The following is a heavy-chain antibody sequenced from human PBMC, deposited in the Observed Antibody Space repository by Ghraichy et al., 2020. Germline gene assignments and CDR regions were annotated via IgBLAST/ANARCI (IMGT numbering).Heavy chain of an antibody. J-gene: IGHJ6*02. Sequence: ETLSLTCAASGFTFSSYAMSWVRQAPGKGLEWVSVISGGGGSTHYADSVKGRFTISRDNSKNTLYLQMNSLRAEDTAVYYCAKDSGYDSKYYYYYGMDVWGQGTTVTVSS. CDR3: AKDSGYDSKYYYYYGMDV. CDR2: ISGGGGST. D-gene: IGHD5-12*01. CDR1: GFTFSSYA. V-gene: IGHV3-23*01.